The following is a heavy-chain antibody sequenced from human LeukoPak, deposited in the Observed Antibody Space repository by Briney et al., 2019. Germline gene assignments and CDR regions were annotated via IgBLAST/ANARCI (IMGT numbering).Heavy chain of an antibody. CDR2: ISPFNGNT. CDR3: ARARRVQVIPVAESAEYFEH. Sequence: ASVKVCCKTSGYPFTSFGVSWVRQAPGQGREWRGWISPFNGNTNFAQTFQGRLTLTTDTSTSTVYMELRSLRSDDTAVYFCARARRVQVIPVAESAEYFEHWGQGTLVTVSS. D-gene: IGHD2-2*01. V-gene: IGHV1-18*01. J-gene: IGHJ1*01. CDR1: GYPFTSFG.